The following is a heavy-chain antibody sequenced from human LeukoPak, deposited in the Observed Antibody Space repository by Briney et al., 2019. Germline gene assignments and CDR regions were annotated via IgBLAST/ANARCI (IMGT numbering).Heavy chain of an antibody. CDR2: IYSGGST. V-gene: IGHV3-66*01. CDR1: GFTVSSNY. D-gene: IGHD4-17*01. J-gene: IGHJ4*02. Sequence: GGSLRLSCAASGFTVSSNYMNWVRQAPGKGLEWVSVIYSGGSTSYADSVKGRFTISRDNSKNTLYLQMNSLRAEDMAVYYCARDYGDYALDYWGQGTLVTVSS. CDR3: ARDYGDYALDY.